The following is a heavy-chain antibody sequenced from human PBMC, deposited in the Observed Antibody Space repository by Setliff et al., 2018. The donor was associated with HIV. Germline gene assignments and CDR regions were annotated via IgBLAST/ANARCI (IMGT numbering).Heavy chain of an antibody. V-gene: IGHV1-69*10. CDR2: IVPILGIA. Sequence: GASVKVSCKASGGTFTNSAIGWVRQAPGQGLEWMGAIVPILGIANSAQKFQGRVTITADESTTTAYMELSSLRSEDTAVYYCARIPNHSSGFDYWGQGTPVTVSS. CDR1: GGTFTNSA. D-gene: IGHD3-22*01. CDR3: ARIPNHSSGFDY. J-gene: IGHJ4*02.